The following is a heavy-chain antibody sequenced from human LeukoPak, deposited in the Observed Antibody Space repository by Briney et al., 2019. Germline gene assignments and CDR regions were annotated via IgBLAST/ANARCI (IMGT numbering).Heavy chain of an antibody. CDR3: AREQYSSDWYGHDS. J-gene: IGHJ4*02. CDR2: IYYTGTT. D-gene: IGHD6-13*01. Sequence: SETLSLTCTVSGGSISNTNYYWAWIRQPPGRGLEWIGSIYYTGTTFDNPSLKSRVTLSVDTSKNQFSLRLTSVTAADTAFYYCAREQYSSDWYGHDSWGQGTLVTVSS. CDR1: GGSISNTNYY. V-gene: IGHV4-39*07.